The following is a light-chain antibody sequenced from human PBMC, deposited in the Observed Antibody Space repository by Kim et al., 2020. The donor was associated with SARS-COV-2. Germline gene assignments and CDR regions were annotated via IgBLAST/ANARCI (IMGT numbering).Light chain of an antibody. CDR2: NDS. V-gene: IGLV3-25*03. Sequence: PGQTARITCSGDALPKQYAYWYQQKPGQAPVPVIYNDSERTSGIPARFSGSSSGTTVTLTISGVQAEDEADYYCQSADSSGTYVVFGGGTQLTVL. J-gene: IGLJ2*01. CDR1: ALPKQY. CDR3: QSADSSGTYVV.